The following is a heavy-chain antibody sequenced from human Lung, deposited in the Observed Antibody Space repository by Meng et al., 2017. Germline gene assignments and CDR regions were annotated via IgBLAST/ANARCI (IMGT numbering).Heavy chain of an antibody. Sequence: VMLVQLGAEVKKPGSSVKVSCKASGGTFSSDAISWVRQAPGQGLEWMGGIIPIFGTANYAQKFQGRVTITADESTSTAYMELSSLRSEDTAVYYCARAEDYYDSSGYYYGLDYWGQGTLVTVSS. CDR1: GGTFSSDA. CDR2: IIPIFGTA. V-gene: IGHV1-69*01. D-gene: IGHD3-22*01. J-gene: IGHJ4*02. CDR3: ARAEDYYDSSGYYYGLDY.